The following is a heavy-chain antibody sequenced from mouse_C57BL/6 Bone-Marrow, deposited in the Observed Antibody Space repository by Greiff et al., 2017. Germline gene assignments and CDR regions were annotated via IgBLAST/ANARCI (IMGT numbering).Heavy chain of an antibody. J-gene: IGHJ3*01. Sequence: QVQLQQPGAELVLPGASVKLSCKASGYNFTSYWMHWVKQRTGQGLEWIGEIDPSDSYTNYNPKFQGKSTLTVDKSSSTAYLLLSRLSSEDSAVYCCARGDYYGPWFAYWGQGTLVTVSA. CDR3: ARGDYYGPWFAY. CDR2: IDPSDSYT. CDR1: GYNFTSYW. D-gene: IGHD1-1*01. V-gene: IGHV1-69*01.